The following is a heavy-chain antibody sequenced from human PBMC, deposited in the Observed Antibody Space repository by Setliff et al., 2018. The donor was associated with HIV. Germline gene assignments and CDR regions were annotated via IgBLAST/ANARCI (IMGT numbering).Heavy chain of an antibody. CDR1: GFTFDDYA. CDR2: IAWDGGFT. J-gene: IGHJ4*02. CDR3: ARGGCRGSSFGHMLDY. V-gene: IGHV3-43D*03. D-gene: IGHD5-18*01. Sequence: GGSLRLSCAASGFTFDDYAMHWVRQAPGKGLEWVALIAWDGGFTKYADSVKDRFTMSSDNSKNSLSLQMNSLRPEDTAVYYCARGGCRGSSFGHMLDYWGPGTLATVSS.